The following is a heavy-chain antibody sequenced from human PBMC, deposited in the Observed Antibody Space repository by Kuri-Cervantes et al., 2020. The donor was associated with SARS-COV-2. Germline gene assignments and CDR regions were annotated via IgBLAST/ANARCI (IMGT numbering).Heavy chain of an antibody. CDR1: GYTFTSYG. D-gene: IGHD1-14*01. CDR3: AKVYRGVHVRDAFDI. Sequence: ASVKVSCKASGYTFTSYGISWVRQAPGQGLEWMGWISAYNGNTNYAQKLQGRVTMTTDTSTSTAYMELRSLRSDDTAVYYCAKVYRGVHVRDAFDIWGQGTMVTVSS. CDR2: ISAYNGNT. J-gene: IGHJ3*02. V-gene: IGHV1-18*01.